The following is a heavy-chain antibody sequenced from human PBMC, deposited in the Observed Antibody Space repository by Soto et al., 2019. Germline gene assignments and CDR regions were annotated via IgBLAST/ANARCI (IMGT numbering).Heavy chain of an antibody. CDR3: ARRIVVVPADYYYYYMDV. CDR1: GGSISSGGYY. J-gene: IGHJ6*03. CDR2: IYYSGST. D-gene: IGHD2-2*01. Sequence: SETLSLTCTVSGGSISSGGYYWSWIRQHPGKGLEWIGYIYYSGSTYYNPSLKSRVTISVDTSKNQFSLKLSSVTAADTAVYYCARRIVVVPADYYYYYMDVWGKGTTVTVSS. V-gene: IGHV4-31*03.